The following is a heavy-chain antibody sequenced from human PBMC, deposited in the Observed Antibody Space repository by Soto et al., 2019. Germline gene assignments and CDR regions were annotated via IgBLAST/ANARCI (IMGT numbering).Heavy chain of an antibody. V-gene: IGHV3-30*03. CDR3: AIEGVYSGSTIFDY. CDR1: GFTFSSYG. D-gene: IGHD1-26*01. CDR2: ISYDGSNK. J-gene: IGHJ4*02. Sequence: QVQLVESGGGVVQPGRSLRLSCAASGFTFSSYGMHWVRQAPGKGLEWVAVISYDGSNKYYADSVKGRFTISRDNSKNTLYLQMNSLRAEDTAVYYCAIEGVYSGSTIFDYWGQGTLVTVSS.